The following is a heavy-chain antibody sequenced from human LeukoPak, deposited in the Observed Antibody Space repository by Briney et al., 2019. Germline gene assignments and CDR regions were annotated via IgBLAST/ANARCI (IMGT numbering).Heavy chain of an antibody. D-gene: IGHD3-16*01. J-gene: IGHJ4*02. CDR1: GFNFSNYA. CDR3: AKDRDQHHQSPYVVDY. Sequence: GGSLRLSCVASGFNFSNYAMTWVRQTPGKRVEWVSVISGSGGRTYYADSVRGRFTTSRDNSKNTVFLQMNSLRADDTAVYYCAKDRDQHHQSPYVVDYWGQGTLVTVSS. CDR2: ISGSGGRT. V-gene: IGHV3-23*01.